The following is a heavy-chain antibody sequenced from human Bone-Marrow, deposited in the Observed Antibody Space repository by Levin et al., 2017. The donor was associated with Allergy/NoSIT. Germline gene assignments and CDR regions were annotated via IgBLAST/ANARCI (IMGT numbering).Heavy chain of an antibody. D-gene: IGHD3-9*01. V-gene: IGHV3-23*01. J-gene: IGHJ4*02. CDR2: INDNGGIT. CDR3: ARRPQGHTDRDRYFEY. CDR1: GFTFSSYA. Sequence: GESLKISCAASGFTFSSYAMNWVRQAPGKGLEWVSIINDNGGITFYAESVKGRFTISRDNSRNTLFLQMNSLRTEDTALYYCARRPQGHTDRDRYFEYWGRGTLVTVSS.